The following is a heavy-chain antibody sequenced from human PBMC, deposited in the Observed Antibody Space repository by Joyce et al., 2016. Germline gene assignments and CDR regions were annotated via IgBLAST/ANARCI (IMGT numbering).Heavy chain of an antibody. J-gene: IGHJ3*02. V-gene: IGHV1-58*02. CDR2: IVVGSGKT. CDR3: AAAPDYYDSSGYYYSAFDI. D-gene: IGHD3-22*01. CDR1: GFTFTSSA. Sequence: QMQLVQSGPEVKKPGTSVKVSCKASGFTFTSSAMQWVRQARGQRLEWIGWIVVGSGKTNYAQKFQERVTITRDMSTSTAYMELSSLRSEDTAVYYCAAAPDYYDSSGYYYSAFDIWGQGTMVTVSS.